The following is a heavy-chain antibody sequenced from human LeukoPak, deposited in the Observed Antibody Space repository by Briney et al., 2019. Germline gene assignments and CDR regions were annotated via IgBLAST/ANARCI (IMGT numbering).Heavy chain of an antibody. J-gene: IGHJ6*03. CDR2: INPSGGST. CDR3: ARGGSLEIAVADRGYYYYMDV. V-gene: IGHV1-46*01. D-gene: IGHD6-19*01. CDR1: GYTFTSYY. Sequence: ASVKVSCKASGYTFTSYYMHWVRQAPGQGLEWMGIINPSGGSTSYAQKFQGRVTMTRDMSTSTVYMELSSLRSEDTAVYYCARGGSLEIAVADRGYYYYMDVWGKGTTVTVSS.